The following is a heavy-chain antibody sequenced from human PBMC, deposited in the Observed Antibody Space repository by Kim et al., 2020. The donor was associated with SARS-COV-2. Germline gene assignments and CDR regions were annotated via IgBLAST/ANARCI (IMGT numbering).Heavy chain of an antibody. CDR2: ISSSSSTI. CDR3: ARDYSSIGYYMVGYYYYGMDV. V-gene: IGHV3-48*02. Sequence: GGSLRLSCAASGFTFSSYSMNWVRQAPGKGLEWVSYISSSSSTIYYADSVKGRFTISRDNAKNSLYLQMNSLRDEDTAVYYCARDYSSIGYYMVGYYYYGMDVWGQGTTVTVSS. CDR1: GFTFSSYS. D-gene: IGHD3-22*01. J-gene: IGHJ6*02.